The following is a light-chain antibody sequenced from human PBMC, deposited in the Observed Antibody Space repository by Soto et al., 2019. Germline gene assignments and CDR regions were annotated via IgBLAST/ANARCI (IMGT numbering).Light chain of an antibody. CDR1: QTVLKTSNNQNY. J-gene: IGKJ1*01. CDR3: QQYFSSRGT. V-gene: IGKV4-1*01. Sequence: DIVMSQSPESLTVSLGERATINCKSSQTVLKTSNNQNYLAWYQQKPGQSPKLLIYWASNRDSGVPARFSGSGSGTDFTLTISSRQAEDVAVYYCQQYFSSRGTFGQGTRVEIK. CDR2: WAS.